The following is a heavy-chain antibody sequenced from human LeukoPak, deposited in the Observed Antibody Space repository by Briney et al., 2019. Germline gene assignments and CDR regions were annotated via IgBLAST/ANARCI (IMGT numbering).Heavy chain of an antibody. CDR3: AKDRRYCSGGSCQYYFDY. CDR2: IWYDGSNK. J-gene: IGHJ4*02. V-gene: IGHV3-30*02. D-gene: IGHD2-15*01. Sequence: GGSLRLSCAASGFTFSSYGMHWVRQAPGKGLEWVAVIWYDGSNKYYADSVKGRFTISRDNSKNTLYLQMNSLRAEDTAVYYCAKDRRYCSGGSCQYYFDYWGQGTLVTVSS. CDR1: GFTFSSYG.